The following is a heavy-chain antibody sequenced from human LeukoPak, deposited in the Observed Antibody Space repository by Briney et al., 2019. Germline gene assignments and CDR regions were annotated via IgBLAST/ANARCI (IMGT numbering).Heavy chain of an antibody. CDR2: IWYDGSNK. D-gene: IGHD4-17*01. CDR3: ARDPATVTGMYYYYYGMDV. J-gene: IGHJ6*02. CDR1: GFTFSSYG. V-gene: IGHV3-33*01. Sequence: GRSLRLSCAASGFTFSSYGMHWVRQAPGKGLEWVAVIWYDGSNKYYADSVKGRFTISRDNSKNTLYLQMNSLRAEDTAVHYCARDPATVTGMYYYYYGMDVWGQGTTVTVSS.